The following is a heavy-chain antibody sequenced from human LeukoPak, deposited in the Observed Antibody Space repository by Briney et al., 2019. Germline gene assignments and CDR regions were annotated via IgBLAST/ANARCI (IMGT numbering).Heavy chain of an antibody. CDR3: AREPYGDYDYWYFDL. J-gene: IGHJ2*01. V-gene: IGHV3-48*01. D-gene: IGHD4-17*01. CDR1: GFTFSSYS. CDR2: ISSSSSTI. Sequence: GGSLRLSCAASGFTFSSYSMNWVRQAPGKGLEWVSYISSSSSTIYYADSVKGRFTISRDNAKNSQYLQMNSLRAEDTAVYYCAREPYGDYDYWYFDLWGRGTLVTVSS.